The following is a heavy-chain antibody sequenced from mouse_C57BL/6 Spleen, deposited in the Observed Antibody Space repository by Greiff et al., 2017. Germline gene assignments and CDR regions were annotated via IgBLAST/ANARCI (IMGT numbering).Heavy chain of an antibody. V-gene: IGHV1-61*01. Sequence: QVQLQQPGAELVRPGSSVKLSCKASGYTFTSYWMDWVKQRPGQGLEWIGNIYPSDSETPYNQKFKDKATLTVDKSSSTAYMQLSSLTSEDSAVYYCARRNGDGAYWGQGTLVTVSA. CDR3: ARRNGDGAY. CDR2: IYPSDSET. D-gene: IGHD4-1*01. CDR1: GYTFTSYW. J-gene: IGHJ3*01.